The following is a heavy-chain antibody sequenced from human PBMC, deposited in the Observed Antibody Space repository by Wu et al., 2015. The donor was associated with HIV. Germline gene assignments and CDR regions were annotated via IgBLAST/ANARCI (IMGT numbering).Heavy chain of an antibody. J-gene: IGHJ4*02. D-gene: IGHD3-22*01. V-gene: IGHV1-24*01. Sequence: LVRVWGVRWKKGPGAVHVRVGLARFYGSTASTDLSMHWVATGVLGKGLEWMGGFDPRNGKTIYAQKFQGRVTMTEDTSKDTAYIELSSLRSEDTAVYYCATLRGGSYESTGKGYFDHWGQGTLVTVSS. CDR3: ATLRGGSYESTGKGYFDH. CDR2: FDPRNGKT. CDR1: GSTASTDLS.